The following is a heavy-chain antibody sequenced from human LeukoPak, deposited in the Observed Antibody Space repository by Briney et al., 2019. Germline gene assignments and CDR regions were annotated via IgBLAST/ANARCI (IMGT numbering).Heavy chain of an antibody. J-gene: IGHJ3*02. V-gene: IGHV3-33*01. CDR2: IWYDGSNK. CDR3: ARGGVYCSSTSCYGVAFDI. D-gene: IGHD2-2*01. CDR1: GFPFSDYA. Sequence: WTSLRLSCAASGFPFSDYAMHWVRQAPGKGLEWVAVIWYDGSNKYYVDSVKGRFTISRDNSKNTVYVQMNSLRAEDTAVYYCARGGVYCSSTSCYGVAFDIWGQGTMVTVCS.